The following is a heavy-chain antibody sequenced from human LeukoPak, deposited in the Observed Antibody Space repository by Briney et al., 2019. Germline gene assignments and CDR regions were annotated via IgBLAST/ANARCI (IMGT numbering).Heavy chain of an antibody. CDR3: ARTRGYGDYSTDY. V-gene: IGHV3-21*01. Sequence: GSLRLSCAASGFTFSSYSMNWVRQAPGKGLEWVSSISSSSSYIYYADSVKGRFTISRDNAKNSLYLQMNSLRAEDTAVYYCARTRGYGDYSTDYWGQGTLVTVSS. CDR2: ISSSSSYI. J-gene: IGHJ4*02. D-gene: IGHD4-17*01. CDR1: GFTFSSYS.